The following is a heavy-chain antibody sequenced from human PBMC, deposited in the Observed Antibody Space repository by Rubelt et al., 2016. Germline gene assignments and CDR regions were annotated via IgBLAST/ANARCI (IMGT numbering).Heavy chain of an antibody. CDR3: ARDWVGTTDFDY. V-gene: IGHV1-3*01. CDR1: GYTFSRYP. D-gene: IGHD1-1*01. Sequence: QVQLVQSGAEVKKPGASVKVSCKASGYTFSRYPMHWVRQAPGQRLEWMGWINAGNGNTQYSQNFQGRVTITRDTSASTAYIELSSLRSVDTAVYYCARDWVGTTDFDYWGQGTLVTVSS. J-gene: IGHJ4*02. CDR2: INAGNGNT.